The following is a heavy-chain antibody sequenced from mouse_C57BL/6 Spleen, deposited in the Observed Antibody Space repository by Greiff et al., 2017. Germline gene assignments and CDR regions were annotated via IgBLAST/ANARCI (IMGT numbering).Heavy chain of an antibody. CDR2: ISSGGSYT. V-gene: IGHV5-6*01. D-gene: IGHD3-3*01. J-gene: IGHJ2*01. CDR1: GFTFSSYG. Sequence: EVMLVESGGDLVKPGGSLKLSCAASGFTFSSYGMSWVRQTPDKRLEWVATISSGGSYTYYPDSVKGRFTISRDNAKNTLYLQMSSLKSEDTAMYYCARHWEGHLYYFDYWGQGTTLTVSS. CDR3: ARHWEGHLYYFDY.